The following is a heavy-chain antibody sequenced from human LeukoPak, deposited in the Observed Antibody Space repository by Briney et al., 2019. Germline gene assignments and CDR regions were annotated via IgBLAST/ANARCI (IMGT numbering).Heavy chain of an antibody. J-gene: IGHJ4*02. D-gene: IGHD4-17*01. Sequence: GGSLRLSCAASGFTVSSNYMNWVRQAPGKGLEWVSVIYNGVSIHYADSVKGRFTISSDNSKNTVYLQMSSLRAEDTAVYYCILTTVTTSVEYWGQGTLVTVSS. V-gene: IGHV3-53*01. CDR2: IYNGVSI. CDR1: GFTVSSNY. CDR3: ILTTVTTSVEY.